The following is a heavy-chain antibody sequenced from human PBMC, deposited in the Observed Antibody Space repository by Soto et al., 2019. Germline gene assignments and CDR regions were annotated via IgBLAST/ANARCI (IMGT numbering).Heavy chain of an antibody. CDR2: FDPEDGET. V-gene: IGHV1-24*01. J-gene: IGHJ4*02. CDR1: GYTLTELS. Sequence: GASVKVSCKVSGYTLTELSMHWVRQAPGKGLEWMGGFDPEDGETIYAQKFQGRVTMTEDTSTDTAYMELSSLRSEDTAVYYCATSVLRYFDWLPAIWGQGTLVTVSS. D-gene: IGHD3-9*01. CDR3: ATSVLRYFDWLPAI.